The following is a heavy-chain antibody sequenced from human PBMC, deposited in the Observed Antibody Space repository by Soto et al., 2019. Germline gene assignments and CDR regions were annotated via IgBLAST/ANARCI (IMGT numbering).Heavy chain of an antibody. CDR2: IYHSGST. CDR3: ARAGCSGGSCTPSFDY. D-gene: IGHD2-15*01. CDR1: GGSISSGGYS. Sequence: QLQLQESGSGLVKPSQTLSLTCAVSGGSISSGGYSWSWIRQPPGKGLEWIGYIYHSGSTYYNPSLKSRVTISVDRSKNQFSLKLSSVTAADTAVYYCARAGCSGGSCTPSFDYWGQGTLVTVSS. V-gene: IGHV4-30-2*01. J-gene: IGHJ4*02.